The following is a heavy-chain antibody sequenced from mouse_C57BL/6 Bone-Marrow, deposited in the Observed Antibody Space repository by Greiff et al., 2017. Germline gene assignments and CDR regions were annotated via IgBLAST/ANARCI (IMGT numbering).Heavy chain of an antibody. D-gene: IGHD1-1*01. CDR2: ISSGGSYT. CDR1: GFTFSSYG. V-gene: IGHV5-6*02. J-gene: IGHJ4*01. CDR3: ARRGFDYYGSSPYAMDY. Sequence: EVKVVEPGGDLVKPGGSLKLSCAASGFTFSSYGMSWVRQTPDKRLEWVATISSGGSYTYYPDSVKGRFTISRDNAKNTLYLQMSSLKSEDTAMYYCARRGFDYYGSSPYAMDYWGQGTSVTVSS.